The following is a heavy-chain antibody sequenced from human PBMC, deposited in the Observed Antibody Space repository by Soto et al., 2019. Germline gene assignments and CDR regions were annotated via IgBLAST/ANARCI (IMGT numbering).Heavy chain of an antibody. CDR3: ARLGYCGTDCYLYGDD. Sequence: SETLSLTCTVSGGSISSSSYYWGWIRQPPGKGLEWIGSINYSGNTYYNPSLKSRVTISVDTSKNQFSLKLSSVTAADTAVYYCARLGYCGTDCYLYGDDWGQGTLVTVSS. J-gene: IGHJ4*02. V-gene: IGHV4-39*01. CDR2: INYSGNT. D-gene: IGHD2-21*02. CDR1: GGSISSSSYY.